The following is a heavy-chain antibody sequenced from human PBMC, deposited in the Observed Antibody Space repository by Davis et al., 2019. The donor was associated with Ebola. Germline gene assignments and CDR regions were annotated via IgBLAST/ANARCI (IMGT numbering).Heavy chain of an antibody. Sequence: AASVKVSCKASGYTFTSYGISWVRQAPGQGLEWMGWISAYNGNTNYAQKLQGRVTMTTDTSTSTAYMELSRLRSDDTAVYYCASRGYSYGSHMDVWGKGTTVTVSS. CDR2: ISAYNGNT. CDR1: GYTFTSYG. V-gene: IGHV1-18*01. D-gene: IGHD5-18*01. CDR3: ASRGYSYGSHMDV. J-gene: IGHJ6*04.